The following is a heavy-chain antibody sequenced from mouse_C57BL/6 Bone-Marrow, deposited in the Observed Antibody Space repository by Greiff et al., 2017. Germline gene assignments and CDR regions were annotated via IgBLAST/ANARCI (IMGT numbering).Heavy chain of an antibody. CDR2: IDPETGGT. CDR3: TRWEGFAY. D-gene: IGHD4-1*01. V-gene: IGHV1-15*01. Sequence: QVQLQQSGAELVRPGASVTLSCKASGYTFTDYEMHWVKQTPVHGLEWIGAIDPETGGTAYNQKFKGKAILTADKSSSPAYMELRSLTSDDSAVYYCTRWEGFAYWGQGTLVTVSA. CDR1: GYTFTDYE. J-gene: IGHJ3*01.